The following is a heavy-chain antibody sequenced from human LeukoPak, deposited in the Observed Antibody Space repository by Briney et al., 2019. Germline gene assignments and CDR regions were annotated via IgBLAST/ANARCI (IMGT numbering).Heavy chain of an antibody. Sequence: GSLRLSCAASGFTFSNYWMSWVRQAPGKGLEWVANIKQDGSEKYYVDSVKGRFTVSRDNAQNSLYLQMNSLRAEDTAVYYCARDSVGASVYWGQGTLVTVSS. J-gene: IGHJ4*02. CDR3: ARDSVGASVY. V-gene: IGHV3-7*01. D-gene: IGHD1-26*01. CDR2: IKQDGSEK. CDR1: GFTFSNYW.